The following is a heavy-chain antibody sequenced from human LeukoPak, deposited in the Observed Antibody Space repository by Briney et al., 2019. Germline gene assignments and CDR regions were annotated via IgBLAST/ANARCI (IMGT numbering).Heavy chain of an antibody. D-gene: IGHD3-22*01. CDR2: ISWNSGSI. Sequence: GGSLRLSCAASGFTFDDYAMHWVRQAPGKGLDWVSGISWNSGSIGYADSVKGRFTISRDNAKSSLYLQMNSLRAEDTALYYCAKVGGDYDSSGYVTWGQGTLVTVSS. J-gene: IGHJ4*02. CDR3: AKVGGDYDSSGYVT. CDR1: GFTFDDYA. V-gene: IGHV3-9*01.